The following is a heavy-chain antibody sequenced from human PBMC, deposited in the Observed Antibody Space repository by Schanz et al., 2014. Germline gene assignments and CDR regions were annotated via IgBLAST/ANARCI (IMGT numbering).Heavy chain of an antibody. Sequence: QVQLVQSGAEVKKPGASVKVSCKASGYTFSSYGITWVRQAPGQGLEWMGWINGYNGHTLYAQKFQGRVTMTTDTSTSTSYMELTSLRFDDTAVYYCARDFSASVGNYFDYWGQGTLVTVSS. J-gene: IGHJ4*02. V-gene: IGHV1-18*01. CDR3: ARDFSASVGNYFDY. CDR2: INGYNGHT. D-gene: IGHD1-26*01. CDR1: GYTFSSYG.